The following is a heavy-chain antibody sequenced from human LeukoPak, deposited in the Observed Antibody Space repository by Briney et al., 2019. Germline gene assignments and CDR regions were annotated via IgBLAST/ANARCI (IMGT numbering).Heavy chain of an antibody. CDR3: ARDGYSGNDGL. D-gene: IGHD5-12*01. CDR2: MYYSGST. Sequence: SETLSLTCTVSGGSISSSTYYWGWIRQPPGKGLEWIGSMYYSGSTYYNPSLKSRVTISVDTSKSQFSLKLSSVTAADTAVYYCARDGYSGNDGLWGQGTLVTVSS. V-gene: IGHV4-39*07. CDR1: GGSISSSTYY. J-gene: IGHJ4*02.